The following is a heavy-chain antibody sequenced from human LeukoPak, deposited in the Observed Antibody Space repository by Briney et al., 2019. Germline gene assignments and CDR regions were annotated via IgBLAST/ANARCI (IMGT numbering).Heavy chain of an antibody. V-gene: IGHV3-48*03. CDR2: ISTSGSTI. CDR1: GFTFSNYV. CDR3: ARRQTAGTRVFDY. J-gene: IGHJ4*02. Sequence: GGSLRLSCAAPGFTFSNYVMSWVRQARGKGLEWVSYISTSGSTIYYADSVKGRFTISRDNAKNSLHLQMNSLRAEDTAVYYCARRQTAGTRVFDYWGQGTLVTVSS.